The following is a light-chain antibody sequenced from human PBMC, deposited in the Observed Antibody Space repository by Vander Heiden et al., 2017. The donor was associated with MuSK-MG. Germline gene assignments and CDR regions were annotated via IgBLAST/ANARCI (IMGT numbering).Light chain of an antibody. CDR1: QSLLHSNGYNY. J-gene: IGKJ2*01. V-gene: IGKV2-28*01. Sequence: DIVMTHSPLSLPVPPGEPASISCRSSQSLLHSNGYNYLDWYLQKPGQSPQLLIYLGSNRASGVPDRFSGSGSGADFTLKISRVEAEDVGVYYCRQALQNPYTFGQGTKLEIK. CDR2: LGS. CDR3: RQALQNPYT.